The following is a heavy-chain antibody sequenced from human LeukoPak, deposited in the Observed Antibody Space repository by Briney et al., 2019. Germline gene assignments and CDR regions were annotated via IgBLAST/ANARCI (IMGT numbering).Heavy chain of an antibody. CDR2: ISAYNGNT. V-gene: IGHV1-18*04. Sequence: ASVKVSCKASGYTFTSYGISWVRQAPGQGLEWMGWISAYNGNTNYAQKLQGRVTMTTDTSTSTAYMELRSLRSDDTAVYYCARDKTVVVRGVRALDYWGQGTLVTVSS. J-gene: IGHJ4*02. D-gene: IGHD3-10*01. CDR1: GYTFTSYG. CDR3: ARDKTVVVRGVRALDY.